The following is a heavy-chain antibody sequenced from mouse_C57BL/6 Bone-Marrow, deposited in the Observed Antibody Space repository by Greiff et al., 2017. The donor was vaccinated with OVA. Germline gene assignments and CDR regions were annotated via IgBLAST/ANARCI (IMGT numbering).Heavy chain of an antibody. V-gene: IGHV5-4*01. D-gene: IGHD1-1*01. CDR3: ARESYYYGSSPFAY. CDR2: ISDGGSYT. CDR1: GFTFSSYA. J-gene: IGHJ3*01. Sequence: EVQGVESGGGLVKPGGSLKLSCAASGFTFSSYAMSWVRQTPEKRLEWVATISDGGSYTYYPDNVKGRFTISRDNAKNNLYLQMSHLKSEDTAMYYCARESYYYGSSPFAYWGQGTLVTVSA.